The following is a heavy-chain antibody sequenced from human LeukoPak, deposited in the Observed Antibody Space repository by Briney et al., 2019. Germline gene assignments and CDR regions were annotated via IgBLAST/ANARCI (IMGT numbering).Heavy chain of an antibody. V-gene: IGHV1-69*05. D-gene: IGHD3-22*01. J-gene: IGHJ3*02. CDR1: GGTFSSYA. CDR3: ARIKSYRYYYDSSHDAFDI. CDR2: IIPIFGTA. Sequence: SVKVSCKASGGTFSSYAISWVRQAPGQGLEWMGGIIPIFGTANYAQKFQGRVTITTDESTSTAYMELSSLRSEDTAVYYCARIKSYRYYYDSSHDAFDIWGQGTMVTVSS.